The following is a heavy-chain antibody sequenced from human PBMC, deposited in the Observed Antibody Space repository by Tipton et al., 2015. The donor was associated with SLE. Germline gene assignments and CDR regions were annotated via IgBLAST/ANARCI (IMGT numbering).Heavy chain of an antibody. CDR2: IYYSGST. J-gene: IGHJ6*02. D-gene: IGHD3-3*01. CDR3: ATDYDFWSGYSYYYYGMDV. CDR1: GGSISSSSYY. V-gene: IGHV4-39*01. Sequence: TLSLTCIVSGGSISSSSYYWGWIRQPPGKGLEWIGSIYYSGSTYYNPSLKSRVTISVDTSKNQFSLKLSSVTAADTAVYYCATDYDFWSGYSYYYYGMDVWGQGTTVTVSS.